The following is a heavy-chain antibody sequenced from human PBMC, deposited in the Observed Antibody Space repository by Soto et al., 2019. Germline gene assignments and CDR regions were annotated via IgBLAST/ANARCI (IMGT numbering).Heavy chain of an antibody. J-gene: IGHJ4*02. CDR3: ARAWGTPRDY. V-gene: IGHV1-8*01. D-gene: IGHD3-16*01. CDR1: GYTFISYD. Sequence: QVQLVQSGAEVKKPGASVKVSCKASGYTFISYDINWVRQATGQGREWMGWMNPNSGNTGYAQKLQSGVTMTRNTSNSTADRESSSQRSEDTAVYYCARAWGTPRDYWGQGTLVTVSS. CDR2: MNPNSGNT.